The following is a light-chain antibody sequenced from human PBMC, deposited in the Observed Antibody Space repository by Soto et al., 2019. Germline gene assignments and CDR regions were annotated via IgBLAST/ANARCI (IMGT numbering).Light chain of an antibody. CDR2: DAS. CDR1: QNINSW. Sequence: DIQMTQSPSTLSASVGDRVTITCRASQNINSWLAWYQQKPGRAPKFLIYDASSLESGVPSRFSGSGSGTEFTHTISSLQPDDFATYYCQHYNSYLWTFGQGTKVDIK. CDR3: QHYNSYLWT. V-gene: IGKV1-5*01. J-gene: IGKJ1*01.